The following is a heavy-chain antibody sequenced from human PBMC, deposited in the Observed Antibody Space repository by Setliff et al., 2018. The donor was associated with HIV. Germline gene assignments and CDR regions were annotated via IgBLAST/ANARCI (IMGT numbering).Heavy chain of an antibody. CDR1: GYSISSGYY. CDR3: ARSRPFFDI. J-gene: IGHJ3*02. Sequence: SETLSLTCAVSGYSISSGYYWGWIRQPPGKGLEWIGSIYHSGSTYYNPSLKSRVTISVDTSKNQFSLKLSSVTAADTAVYYCARSRPFFDIWGLGTMVTVSS. CDR2: IYHSGST. V-gene: IGHV4-38-2*01.